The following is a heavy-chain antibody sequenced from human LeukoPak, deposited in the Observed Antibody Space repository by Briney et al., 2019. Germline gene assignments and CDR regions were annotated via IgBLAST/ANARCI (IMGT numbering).Heavy chain of an antibody. CDR2: IKSKAEGGTT. Sequence: PGGSLRLSCAASGFIFSNAWMNWVRQAPGKGLEWVGRIKSKAEGGTTDYAAPVKGRFTISRDDSQSTVDLRISSLTAEDTAMYFCTTTYIVASTRKFGDYWGQGTLVVVSS. CDR3: TTTYIVASTRKFGDY. D-gene: IGHD5-12*01. V-gene: IGHV3-15*01. J-gene: IGHJ4*02. CDR1: GFIFSNAW.